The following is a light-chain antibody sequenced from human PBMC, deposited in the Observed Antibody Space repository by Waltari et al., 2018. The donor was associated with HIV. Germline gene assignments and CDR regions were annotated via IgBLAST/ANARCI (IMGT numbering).Light chain of an antibody. CDR2: DTS. Sequence: EIVLTQSPVTLSLSPGKRATLSCRASRSVTSYLAWYQQKPGQSPRLLIYDTSNRATDIPARFSGSGSGTDFTLTIGSLEPEDSAVYYCQQRTNWPPVLIFGGGTKVEIK. J-gene: IGKJ4*01. CDR3: QQRTNWPPVLI. V-gene: IGKV3-11*01. CDR1: RSVTSY.